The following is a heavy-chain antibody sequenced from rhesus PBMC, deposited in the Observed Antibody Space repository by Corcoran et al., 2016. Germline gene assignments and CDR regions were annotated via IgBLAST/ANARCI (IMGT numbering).Heavy chain of an antibody. D-gene: IGHD1-44*01. CDR3: LRWGGTYQPDRYNRFDV. Sequence: QVQLQESGPGLVKPSETLPLPCAGCGASIMKNYLRWCGQAPGNGLEWIGRVYGTVGSPDSYPSLTSRVPISGATSKNQFSLPLTSVTAADTAVYFCLRWGGTYQPDRYNRFDVWGAGVLVTVSS. V-gene: IGHV4S2*01. J-gene: IGHJ5-1*01. CDR2: VYGTVGSP. CDR1: GASIMKNY.